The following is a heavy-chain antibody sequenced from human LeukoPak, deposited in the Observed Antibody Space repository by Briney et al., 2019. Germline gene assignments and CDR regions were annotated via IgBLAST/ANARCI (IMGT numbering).Heavy chain of an antibody. CDR2: ISGSGAGT. J-gene: IGHJ4*02. CDR3: AGSGIAARLTDW. V-gene: IGHV3-23*01. CDR1: GFTFSGYA. Sequence: PGGSLRLSCAASGFTFSGYAMNWVRQAPGKGLEWVSGISGSGAGTYYADSVKGRFTISRDNSKNTLYLQMNSLRAEDTAVYYCAGSGIAARLTDWWGQGTLVTVSS. D-gene: IGHD6-6*01.